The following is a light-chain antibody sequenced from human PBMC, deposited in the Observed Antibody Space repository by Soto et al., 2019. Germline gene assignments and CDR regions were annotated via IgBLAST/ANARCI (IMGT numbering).Light chain of an antibody. CDR2: EVS. V-gene: IGLV2-14*01. J-gene: IGLJ3*02. Sequence: QSALTQPRSVSGSPGQTVTISCTGTSRDVGSYNYVSWYQQHPGKAPKLMIYEVSNRPSGVSNRFSGSKSGNTASLTISGLQAEDEADYYCSSYTSSSTRVFGGGTKLTVL. CDR1: SRDVGSYNY. CDR3: SSYTSSSTRV.